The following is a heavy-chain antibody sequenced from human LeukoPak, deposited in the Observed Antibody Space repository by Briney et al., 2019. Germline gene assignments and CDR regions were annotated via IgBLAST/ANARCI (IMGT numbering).Heavy chain of an antibody. CDR2: ISAYNGNT. CDR3: AREAHLLWFGEWACDY. J-gene: IGHJ4*03. D-gene: IGHD3-10*01. CDR1: GYTFTSYG. V-gene: IGHV1-18*04. Sequence: GASVKVSCKASGYTFTSYGISWVRQAPGQGLEWMGWISAYNGNTNYAQKLQGRVTMTTDTSTSTAYMELRSLRSDDTAVYYCAREAHLLWFGEWACDYWGRGTTVTVSS.